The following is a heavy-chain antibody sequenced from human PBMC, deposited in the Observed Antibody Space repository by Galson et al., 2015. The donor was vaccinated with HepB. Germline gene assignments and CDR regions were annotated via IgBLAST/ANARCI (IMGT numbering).Heavy chain of an antibody. J-gene: IGHJ4*02. D-gene: IGHD6-13*01. Sequence: SLRLSCAASGFGFSDSAIHWVRQASGKGLEWVGRIRGKSNNYATEYSASVKGRFTISRDDSRNTAFLQMNSLETDDTAIYHCTRQGEAGLFDYWGQGTLVTVSS. CDR3: TRQGEAGLFDY. CDR1: GFGFSDSA. CDR2: IRGKSNNYAT. V-gene: IGHV3-73*01.